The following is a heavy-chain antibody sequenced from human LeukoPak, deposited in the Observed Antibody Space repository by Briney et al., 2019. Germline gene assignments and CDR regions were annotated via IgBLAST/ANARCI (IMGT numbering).Heavy chain of an antibody. V-gene: IGHV3-7*03. CDR2: IKQDESEK. Sequence: PGGSLRLSCAASGFTFSSYAMHWVRQAPGKGLEWVANIKQDESEKYHVDSVKGRFTISRDNAKSSLFLQMNSLRVEDTAVYYCVRAMDVWGQGTTVTVSS. CDR3: VRAMDV. J-gene: IGHJ6*02. CDR1: GFTFSSYA.